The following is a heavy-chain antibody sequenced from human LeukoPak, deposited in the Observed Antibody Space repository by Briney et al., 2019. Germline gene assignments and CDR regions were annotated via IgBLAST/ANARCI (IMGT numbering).Heavy chain of an antibody. CDR3: APVLSDSRGWYHFDN. D-gene: IGHD6-19*01. Sequence: GGSLRLSCAASGFLVSRKYMSWVRQTPGKGLEWVSLIYSGDTTYYADSVKGRFTISRDNSKNTLYLQMNSLRAEDTAVYYCAPVLSDSRGWYHFDNWGQGTLVTVSS. J-gene: IGHJ4*02. V-gene: IGHV3-53*01. CDR1: GFLVSRKY. CDR2: IYSGDTT.